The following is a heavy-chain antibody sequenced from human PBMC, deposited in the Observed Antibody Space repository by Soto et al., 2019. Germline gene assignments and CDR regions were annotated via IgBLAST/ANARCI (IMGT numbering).Heavy chain of an antibody. J-gene: IGHJ3*02. V-gene: IGHV3-30*18. D-gene: IGHD3-22*01. Sequence: LTLTCTFSGFTFSSYGMHWVRQAPGKGLEWVAVISYDGSNKYYADSVKGRFTISRDNSKNTLYLQMNSLRAEDTAVYYCAKDLTNYYDSSGYFRDNAFDIWGQGTMVTVSS. CDR3: AKDLTNYYDSSGYFRDNAFDI. CDR2: ISYDGSNK. CDR1: GFTFSSYG.